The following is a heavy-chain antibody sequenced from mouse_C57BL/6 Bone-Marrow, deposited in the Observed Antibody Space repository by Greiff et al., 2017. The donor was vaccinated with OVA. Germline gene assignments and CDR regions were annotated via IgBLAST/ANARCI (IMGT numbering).Heavy chain of an antibody. Sequence: EVQRVESGGDLVKPGGSLKLSCAASGFTFSSYGMSWVRQTPDKRLEWVATISSGGSYTYYPDSVKGRFTISRDNAKNTLYLQMSSLKSEDTAMYYCARLRRETYYAMDYWGQGTSVTVSS. CDR1: GFTFSSYG. V-gene: IGHV5-6*01. CDR2: ISSGGSYT. D-gene: IGHD2-12*01. CDR3: ARLRRETYYAMDY. J-gene: IGHJ4*01.